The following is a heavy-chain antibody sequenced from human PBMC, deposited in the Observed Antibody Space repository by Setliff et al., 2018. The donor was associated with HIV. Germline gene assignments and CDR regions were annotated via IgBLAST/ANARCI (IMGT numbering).Heavy chain of an antibody. J-gene: IGHJ4*02. CDR1: GGSISSYC. CDR2: IFSSGST. Sequence: PSETLSLTCTVTGGSISSYCWNWIRQPPGRGLEWIGHIFSSGSTKYNPSLQSRVTISVDTSKNQFSLKVNSVTAADTAVYYCARSPRIGVAGEFEYWGQGTLVTVSS. D-gene: IGHD6-19*01. V-gene: IGHV4-4*09. CDR3: ARSPRIGVAGEFEY.